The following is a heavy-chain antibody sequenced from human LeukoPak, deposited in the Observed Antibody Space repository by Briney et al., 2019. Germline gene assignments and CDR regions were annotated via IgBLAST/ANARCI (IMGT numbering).Heavy chain of an antibody. CDR3: AKDPTLGNYDFWSGYFFDY. CDR2: ISGSGGSP. D-gene: IGHD3-3*01. J-gene: IGHJ4*02. Sequence: GGSLRLSCAASRFSFSSNGMHWVRQAPGKGLDWVSAISGSGGSPYQADPAKGRFTISRDNSKNTLYLQINSLRAEDTAVYYCAKDPTLGNYDFWSGYFFDYWGQGTLVTVSS. V-gene: IGHV3-23*01. CDR1: RFSFSSNG.